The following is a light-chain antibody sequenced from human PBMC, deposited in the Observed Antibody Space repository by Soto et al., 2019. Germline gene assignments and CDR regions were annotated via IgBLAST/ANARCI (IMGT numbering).Light chain of an antibody. V-gene: IGKV1-9*01. CDR2: AAS. J-gene: IGKJ5*01. Sequence: DIQLPPSPSFRSLSIGARVTITCRASQVISTSLAWYQVKPGKAPKLLIYAASTLESGVPSRFSATVSGTEFSLTITSLQPEDFATYYCRQLFDSPITFGQGTRLEIK. CDR1: QVISTS. CDR3: RQLFDSPIT.